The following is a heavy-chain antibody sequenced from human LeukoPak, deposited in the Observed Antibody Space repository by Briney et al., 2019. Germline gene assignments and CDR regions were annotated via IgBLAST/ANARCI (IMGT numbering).Heavy chain of an antibody. CDR3: ARLLDAAYRSTSWPYGMDV. V-gene: IGHV1-46*03. D-gene: IGHD2-15*01. J-gene: IGHJ6*02. CDR2: INPNNGAT. CDR1: GYTFISNY. Sequence: ASVKVSCKASGYTFISNYIHWVRQAPGQGVEWVGIINPNNGATTYAQRLQGRIAMTRDTSTSTVYMELSSLRSDDTAVYYCARLLDAAYRSTSWPYGMDVWGQGTTVIVSS.